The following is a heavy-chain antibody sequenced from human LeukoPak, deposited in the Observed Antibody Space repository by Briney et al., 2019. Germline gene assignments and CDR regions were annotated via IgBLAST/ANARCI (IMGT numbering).Heavy chain of an antibody. CDR3: ARSRGSCDY. Sequence: ASLKVSFKASGYTFTSYDINWVRQTTGQGLEWMGWMNPNSGNTGYAQKFHGRVTITRNTSISTAYMELSSLRSEDTAVYYCARSRGSCDYWGQGTLVTVSS. D-gene: IGHD2-15*01. CDR2: MNPNSGNT. J-gene: IGHJ4*02. CDR1: GYTFTSYD. V-gene: IGHV1-8*03.